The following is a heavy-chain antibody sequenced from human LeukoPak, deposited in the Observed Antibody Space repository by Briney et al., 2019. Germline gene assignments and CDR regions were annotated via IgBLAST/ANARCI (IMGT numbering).Heavy chain of an antibody. D-gene: IGHD6-13*01. Sequence: SETLSLTCAVSGVSISSYYWSWIRQPPGKGLEWIGYIYYSGSTNYNPSLKSRVTISLDTSKNQFSLKLSSVTAADTAVYYCARHDGSSWYYAFDVWGQGTMVTVSS. CDR2: IYYSGST. CDR3: ARHDGSSWYYAFDV. V-gene: IGHV4-59*08. CDR1: GVSISSYY. J-gene: IGHJ3*01.